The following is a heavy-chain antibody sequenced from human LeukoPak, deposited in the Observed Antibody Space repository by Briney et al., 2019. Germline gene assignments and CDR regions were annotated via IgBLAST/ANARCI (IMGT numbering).Heavy chain of an antibody. D-gene: IGHD4-17*01. J-gene: IGHJ4*02. CDR3: ARDQDGDFDY. Sequence: PSETLSLTCTVSGGSINSYYWSWIRQPAGKGLEWIGRIYSSGSSKYNPSLNSRVTMSVDTSKNQFSLKLSSVTAADTAVYYCARDQDGDFDYWGQGTLVTVSS. CDR2: IYSSGSS. V-gene: IGHV4-4*07. CDR1: GGSINSYY.